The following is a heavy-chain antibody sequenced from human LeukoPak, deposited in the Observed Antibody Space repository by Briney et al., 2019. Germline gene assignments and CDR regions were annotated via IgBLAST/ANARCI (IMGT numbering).Heavy chain of an antibody. CDR2: IYTSGST. CDR3: ARVPSASGWYSNLFYYFDY. D-gene: IGHD6-19*01. CDR1: GGSFSGYY. V-gene: IGHV4-59*10. J-gene: IGHJ4*02. Sequence: PSGTLSLTCGVYGGSFSGYYWSWIRQPAGKGLEWIGRIYTSGSTNYNPSLKSRVTMSVDTSKNQFSLKLSSVTAADTAVYYCARVPSASGWYSNLFYYFDYWGQGTLVTVSS.